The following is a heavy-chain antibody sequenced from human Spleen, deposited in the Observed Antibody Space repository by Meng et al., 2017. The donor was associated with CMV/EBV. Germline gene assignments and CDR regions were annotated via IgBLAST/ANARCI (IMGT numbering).Heavy chain of an antibody. CDR1: GISVRSNY. D-gene: IGHD3-3*01. CDR2: IGRSSSDI. V-gene: IGHV3-21*06. CDR3: ARAPGGDFWSGYYQNYYYSGLDV. J-gene: IGHJ6*02. Sequence: GESLKISCAGSGISVRSNYMSWVRQAPGKGLEWVSSIGRSSSDIYYADSVRGRFTISREDAKSSLYLQMNSLRVDDTAVYYCARAPGGDFWSGYYQNYYYSGLDVWGQGTTVTVSS.